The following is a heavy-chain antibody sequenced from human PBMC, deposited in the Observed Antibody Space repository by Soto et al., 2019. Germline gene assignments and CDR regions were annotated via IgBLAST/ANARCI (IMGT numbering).Heavy chain of an antibody. CDR1: GLIFSSYG. CDR2: IWFDESNK. J-gene: IGHJ4*02. D-gene: IGHD1-26*01. Sequence: GGSLRLSCAASGLIFSSYGMHWVRQAPGKGLEWVAGIWFDESNKYYADSVKGRFTISRDNSRNTLYLQMNGLRAEDTAVYYCARDAKSVETTGGFDYWGQGTLVTVSS. V-gene: IGHV3-33*01. CDR3: ARDAKSVETTGGFDY.